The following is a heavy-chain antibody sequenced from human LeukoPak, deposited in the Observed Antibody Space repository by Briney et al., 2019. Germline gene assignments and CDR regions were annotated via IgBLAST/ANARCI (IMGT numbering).Heavy chain of an antibody. V-gene: IGHV1-2*02. Sequence: ASVKVSCKASAYTFTDYYIHWVRQAPGQGLEWMGWINPNSGGTKDAQRLQGRVTMTRDTSISTAYMELSRLTSDDTAVYYCARDSSAAINWNAFDYWGQGTLVTVSS. CDR3: ARDSSAAINWNAFDY. D-gene: IGHD1-1*01. CDR2: INPNSGGT. CDR1: AYTFTDYY. J-gene: IGHJ4*02.